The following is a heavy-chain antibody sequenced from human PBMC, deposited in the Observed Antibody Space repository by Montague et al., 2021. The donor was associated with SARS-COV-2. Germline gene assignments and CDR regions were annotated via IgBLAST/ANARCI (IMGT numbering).Heavy chain of an antibody. Sequence: SETLSLTCTVSGGSIRSSSYYWGWIRQHPGKGLECIGSIYYSGSTYYNPSLKSRVTISVDTSKNHFSLKLSSVTAADTAVYYCARTTWLRGYFDLWGRGTLVTVSS. CDR2: IYYSGST. D-gene: IGHD5-12*01. J-gene: IGHJ2*01. CDR1: GGSIRSSSYY. V-gene: IGHV4-39*07. CDR3: ARTTWLRGYFDL.